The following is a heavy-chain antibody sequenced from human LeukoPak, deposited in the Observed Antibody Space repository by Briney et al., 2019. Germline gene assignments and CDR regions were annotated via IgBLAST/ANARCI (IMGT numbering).Heavy chain of an antibody. Sequence: GGSLRLSCAASGFTFSSYSMNWVRQAPGKGREWVSSISSSSSYIYYADSVKGRFTISRDNAKNSLYLQMNSLRAEDTAVYYCARAVFGDAPRPYFDYWGQGTLVTVSS. CDR2: ISSSSSYI. J-gene: IGHJ4*02. CDR3: ARAVFGDAPRPYFDY. V-gene: IGHV3-21*01. CDR1: GFTFSSYS. D-gene: IGHD3-10*02.